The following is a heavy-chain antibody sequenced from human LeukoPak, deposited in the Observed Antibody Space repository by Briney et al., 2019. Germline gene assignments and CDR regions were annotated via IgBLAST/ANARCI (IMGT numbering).Heavy chain of an antibody. Sequence: SGGSLRLSCAASGFTFSSYAMHWVRQAPGKGLEWVAVISYDGSNKYYADSVKGRFTISRDNSKNTLYLQMNSLRAEDTAVYYCAREGQQLVRENAFDIWGQGTMVTVSS. D-gene: IGHD6-13*01. CDR3: AREGQQLVRENAFDI. J-gene: IGHJ3*02. CDR1: GFTFSSYA. V-gene: IGHV3-30-3*01. CDR2: ISYDGSNK.